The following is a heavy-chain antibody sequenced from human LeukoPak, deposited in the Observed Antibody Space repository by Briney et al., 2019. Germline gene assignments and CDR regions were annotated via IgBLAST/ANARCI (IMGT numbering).Heavy chain of an antibody. CDR1: GFTFNRHW. CDR3: ARVAYGSSWFDP. CDR2: IYYSGRT. V-gene: IGHV4-59*11. D-gene: IGHD2-2*01. Sequence: GSLRLSCAASGFTFNRHWMTWVRQPPGKGLEWIGYIYYSGRTTYNPSLKSRVTISIDTSKSQFSLTLTSVTAADTAVYYCARVAYGSSWFDPWGQGTLVIVSS. J-gene: IGHJ5*02.